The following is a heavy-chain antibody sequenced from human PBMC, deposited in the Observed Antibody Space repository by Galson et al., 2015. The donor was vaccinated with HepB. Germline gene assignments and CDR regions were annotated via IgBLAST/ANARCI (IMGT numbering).Heavy chain of an antibody. J-gene: IGHJ4*02. V-gene: IGHV3-66*01. D-gene: IGHD3-22*01. CDR1: GFTVSSDY. Sequence: SLRLSCAASGFTVSSDYMSWVRQAPGKGLEWVSVTYSGGSTYYADSVKGRFTISRDNSKNTLYLQMNSLRAEDTAVYYCAREGSGYSVDYWGQGTLVTVSS. CDR3: AREGSGYSVDY. CDR2: TYSGGST.